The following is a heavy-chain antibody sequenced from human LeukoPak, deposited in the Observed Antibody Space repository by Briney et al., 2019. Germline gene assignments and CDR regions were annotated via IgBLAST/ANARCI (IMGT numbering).Heavy chain of an antibody. CDR2: IYYSGST. J-gene: IGHJ5*02. D-gene: IGHD3-10*01. CDR3: ARGLTYYYGSGSNNWFDP. Sequence: SETLSLTCTVSGGSISNYYWNWIRQPPGKGLEWIGYIYYSGSTNYNPSLKSRVTISLDTSKNQFSLKLSSVTAADTAVYYCARGLTYYYGSGSNNWFDPWGQGTLVTVSS. CDR1: GGSISNYY. V-gene: IGHV4-59*08.